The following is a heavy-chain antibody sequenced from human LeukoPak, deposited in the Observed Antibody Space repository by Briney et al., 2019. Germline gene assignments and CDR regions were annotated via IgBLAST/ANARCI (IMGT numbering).Heavy chain of an antibody. V-gene: IGHV3-30*02. CDR2: IRYDGSNK. CDR3: AKAPVRGVISHLDY. J-gene: IGHJ4*02. D-gene: IGHD3-10*01. CDR1: GFTFSSYG. Sequence: GESLRLFCAASGFTFSSYGMHWVRQAPGKGLEWVAFIRYDGSNKYYADSVKRRFTISRENSENTLWLQMTSLRAEDTAVYYCAKAPVRGVISHLDYWGQGTLVTVSS.